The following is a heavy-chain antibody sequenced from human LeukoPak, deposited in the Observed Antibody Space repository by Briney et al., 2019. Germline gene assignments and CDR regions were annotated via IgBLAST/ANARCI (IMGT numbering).Heavy chain of an antibody. CDR2: IKQDGSEK. CDR3: AREGGYSSSWYYFDY. Sequence: SGGSLRLSCAASGFTFSSYWMSWVRQAPGKGLEWVANIKQDGSEKYYVDSVKGRFTISRDNAKNSLYLQMSSLRAEDTAVYYCAREGGYSSSWYYFDYWGQGTLVTVSS. D-gene: IGHD6-13*01. CDR1: GFTFSSYW. V-gene: IGHV3-7*01. J-gene: IGHJ4*02.